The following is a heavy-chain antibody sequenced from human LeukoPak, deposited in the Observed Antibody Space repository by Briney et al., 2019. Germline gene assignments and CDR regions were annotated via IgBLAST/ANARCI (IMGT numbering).Heavy chain of an antibody. D-gene: IGHD4-11*01. V-gene: IGHV1-24*01. J-gene: IGHJ6*03. CDR2: FDPEDGET. CDR3: ATLTTGESLYYYYYYMDV. Sequence: GASVKVSFKVFEYTLTELSMHCVRQGPGKGLEWMGGFDPEDGETIYAQKLQGRVTMTEDTSTDTDYLELSSLRSEDTAVYYCATLTTGESLYYYYYYMDVWGKETTVSVSS. CDR1: EYTLTELS.